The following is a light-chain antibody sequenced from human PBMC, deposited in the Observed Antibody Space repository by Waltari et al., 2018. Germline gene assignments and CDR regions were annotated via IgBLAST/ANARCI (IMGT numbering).Light chain of an antibody. CDR3: TSYTSTNTVI. Sequence: QSVLTQPASVSGSPGQSITISCTGTSSDIGGYNYVSWYQQHPGKAPKLMIYDVSRWPSGVSHRFSDSKSGNTASLTISGLQAEDEAHYYCTSYTSTNTVIFGGGTKVTVL. CDR2: DVS. V-gene: IGLV2-14*03. CDR1: SSDIGGYNY. J-gene: IGLJ2*01.